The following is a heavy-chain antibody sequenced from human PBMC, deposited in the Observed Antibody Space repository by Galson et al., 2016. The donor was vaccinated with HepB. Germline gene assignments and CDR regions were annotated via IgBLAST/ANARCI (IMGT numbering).Heavy chain of an antibody. V-gene: IGHV3-23*01. J-gene: IGHJ5*02. D-gene: IGHD3-16*01. CDR3: AKYPRIFITFGRPGDWFDP. CDR2: ISGSGGST. Sequence: SLRLSCAASGFIFSSYVMTWVRQAPGKGLQWVSSISGSGGSTYYADSVKGRFTISRDNSRNTLYLQMNSVRAEDTAVYYCAKYPRIFITFGRPGDWFDPWGQGTLVTVSS. CDR1: GFIFSSYV.